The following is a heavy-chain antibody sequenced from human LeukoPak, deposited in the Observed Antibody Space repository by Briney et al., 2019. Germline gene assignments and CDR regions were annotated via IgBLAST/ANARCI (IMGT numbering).Heavy chain of an antibody. CDR3: ARRGAGSGGFDY. D-gene: IGHD2-15*01. CDR1: GFSFSLYA. Sequence: PGGSLRLSCAASGFSFSLYAMNWVRQAPGKWLEWVSTIIETGASPYYADSVRGRFTVSRDSSKNMFYLQMNSLRAEDTAIYFCARRGAGSGGFDYWGQGTLVTVSS. V-gene: IGHV3-23*01. CDR2: IIETGASP. J-gene: IGHJ4*02.